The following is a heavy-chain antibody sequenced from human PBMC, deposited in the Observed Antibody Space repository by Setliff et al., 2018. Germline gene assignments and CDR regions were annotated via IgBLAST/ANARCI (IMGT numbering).Heavy chain of an antibody. CDR1: GGSFSGYH. J-gene: IGHJ6*02. D-gene: IGHD3-10*01. V-gene: IGHV4-34*01. CDR2: IQSTGKT. Sequence: PSETLSLTCAVYGGSFSGYHWSWIRQAPGKGLEWIGLIQSTGKTNYNPSLQSRVTISIDTSNNQFSLKLSSVTAADTAVYYCARGSTMIQGVRLYYHGLDVWGQGTTVTVS. CDR3: ARGSTMIQGVRLYYHGLDV.